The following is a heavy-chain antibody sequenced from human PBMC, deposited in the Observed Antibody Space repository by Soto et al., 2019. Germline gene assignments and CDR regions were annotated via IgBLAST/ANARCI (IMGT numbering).Heavy chain of an antibody. D-gene: IGHD3-3*02. CDR1: GFTFTSYW. Sequence: GGSLRLSCAASGFTFTSYWMHWVRQAPGKGLVWVSRTNRDGRTTNYAESVKGRFTISRDNAKNTLYLQMNSLRAEDTAVYFCTGDLAGSGGYWGQGTLVTVSS. CDR3: TGDLAGSGGY. CDR2: TNRDGRTT. J-gene: IGHJ4*02. V-gene: IGHV3-74*01.